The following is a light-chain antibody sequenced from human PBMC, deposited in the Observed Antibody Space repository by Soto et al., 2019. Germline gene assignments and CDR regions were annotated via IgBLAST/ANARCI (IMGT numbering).Light chain of an antibody. CDR2: AAS. V-gene: IGKV1-12*01. J-gene: IGKJ4*01. Sequence: IQMTQSPSTLAASAGDRVTITCRASQGINSWLACYQKKQGKAPKLLIYAASSLQSGVPSRLRGSRYGTDLTITISSMKTEDFETYYCQQGNSFTLTFGGGTKVDIK. CDR1: QGINSW. CDR3: QQGNSFTLT.